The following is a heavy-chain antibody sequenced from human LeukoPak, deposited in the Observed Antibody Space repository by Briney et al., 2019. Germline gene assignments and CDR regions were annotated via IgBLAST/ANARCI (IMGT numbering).Heavy chain of an antibody. Sequence: GGSLRLSCAASGFTFSSYGFHWVRQAPGKGLEWVAVIWYDGSNKYYADSVKGRFTISRDNSKNTLYLQMNSLRVEDTAVYYCAKDGSGGGWKWFDPWGQGTLVTVSS. CDR3: AKDGSGGGWKWFDP. CDR2: IWYDGSNK. CDR1: GFTFSSYG. J-gene: IGHJ5*02. D-gene: IGHD2-15*01. V-gene: IGHV3-33*06.